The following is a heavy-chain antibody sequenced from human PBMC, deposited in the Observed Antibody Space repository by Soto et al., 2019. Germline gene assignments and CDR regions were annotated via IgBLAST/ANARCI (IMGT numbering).Heavy chain of an antibody. CDR1: GFTFSSYD. Sequence: EVQLVESGGGLVQPGGSLRLSCAASGFTFSSYDMHWVRQATGKGLEWVSAIGTAGDTYYPGSVKGRFTISRENAKNSLYLQMNSLRAEDTAVYYCARGGYSYGTGYYYYYGMDVWGQGTTVTVSS. V-gene: IGHV3-13*01. CDR3: ARGGYSYGTGYYYYYGMDV. D-gene: IGHD5-18*01. CDR2: IGTAGDT. J-gene: IGHJ6*02.